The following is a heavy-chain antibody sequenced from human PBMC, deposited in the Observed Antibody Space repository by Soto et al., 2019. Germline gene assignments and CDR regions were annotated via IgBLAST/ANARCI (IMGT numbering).Heavy chain of an antibody. V-gene: IGHV3-48*02. CDR3: ASVPPRPSSYSGSYPGQEKNY. J-gene: IGHJ4*02. Sequence: PMGSLSHSCASSGFTFISYSMNWVRQAPGKGLEWVSYISSSSSTIYYAESVKGRFTISRDNAKNSLYLQMNSLRDEDTAVYYCASVPPRPSSYSGSYPGQEKNYWGQGTLVTVSS. CDR1: GFTFISYS. CDR2: ISSSSSTI. D-gene: IGHD1-26*01.